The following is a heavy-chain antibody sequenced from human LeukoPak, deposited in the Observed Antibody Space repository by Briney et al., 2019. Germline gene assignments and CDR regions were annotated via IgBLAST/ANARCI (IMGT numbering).Heavy chain of an antibody. CDR2: IKQDKSEK. D-gene: IGHD5-18*01. Sequence: GGSLRLSYAASGFSLSSYCMSWVRQAPGKGLEWVANIKQDKSEKYYVDSVKGRFTISRDNAKTSLYLQMNSLRAEDTAVYYCARHLSGITGYTYGRGIDYWGQGTLVTVSS. J-gene: IGHJ4*02. CDR1: GFSLSSYC. V-gene: IGHV3-7*01. CDR3: ARHLSGITGYTYGRGIDY.